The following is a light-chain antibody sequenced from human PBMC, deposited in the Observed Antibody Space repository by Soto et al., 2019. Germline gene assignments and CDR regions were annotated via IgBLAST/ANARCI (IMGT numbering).Light chain of an antibody. V-gene: IGKV3-20*01. CDR3: QQYGYSPWT. CDR1: QTVSNK. J-gene: IGKJ1*01. Sequence: EIVLTQSPATLSSAPGERATLSCRASQTVSNKLAWYQHKPGQAPRLLIYDTSNRATGIPDRFSGSGSGTDGTLTISRLEPEDCAVYDCQQYGYSPWTFGRGTKVDIK. CDR2: DTS.